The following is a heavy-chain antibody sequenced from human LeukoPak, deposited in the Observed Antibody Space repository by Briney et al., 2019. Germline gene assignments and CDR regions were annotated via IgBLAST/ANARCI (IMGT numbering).Heavy chain of an antibody. CDR2: ISYDGSNK. CDR1: GFTFSSYA. V-gene: IGHV3-30*04. Sequence: GGSLRLSCAASGFTFSSYAMHWVRQAPGKGLEWVAVISYDGSNKYYADSVKGRFTISRDNSKNTLYLQMNSLRAEDTAVYYCAKDLSIGPANYYFDYWGQGTLVTVSS. D-gene: IGHD6-6*01. CDR3: AKDLSIGPANYYFDY. J-gene: IGHJ4*02.